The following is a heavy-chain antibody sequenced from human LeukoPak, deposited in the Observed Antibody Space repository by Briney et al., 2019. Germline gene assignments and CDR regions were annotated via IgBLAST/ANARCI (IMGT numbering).Heavy chain of an antibody. V-gene: IGHV3-53*01. CDR1: GGSISSYY. CDR3: ARVDSSGWFYFDN. CDR2: IYSGGST. Sequence: PSETLSLTCTVSGGSISSYYWSWIRQPPGKGLEWVSVIYSGGSTYFADSVKGRFTISRDNSKNTLYLQMNSLRAEDTAVYYCARVDSSGWFYFDNWGQGTLVTVSS. J-gene: IGHJ4*02. D-gene: IGHD6-19*01.